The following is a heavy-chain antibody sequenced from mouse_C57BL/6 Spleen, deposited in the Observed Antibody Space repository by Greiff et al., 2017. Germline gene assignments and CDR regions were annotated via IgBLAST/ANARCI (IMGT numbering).Heavy chain of an antibody. CDR1: GFSLTSYG. J-gene: IGHJ4*01. Sequence: VQLKESGPGLVAPSQSLSITCTVSGFSLTSYGVSWVRQPPGKGLEWLGVIWGDGSTNYHSALISRLSISKDNSKCQVFLRLNSLQTHGTATYYCAIGIYYGSSYDYGSMDYWGQGTSVTVSS. D-gene: IGHD1-1*01. V-gene: IGHV2-3*01. CDR2: IWGDGST. CDR3: AIGIYYGSSYDYGSMDY.